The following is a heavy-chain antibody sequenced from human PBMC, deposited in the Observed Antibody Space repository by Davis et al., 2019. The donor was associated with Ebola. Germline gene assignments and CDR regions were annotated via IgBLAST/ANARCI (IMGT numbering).Heavy chain of an antibody. CDR3: ARQVAAAGTLFYSWFDP. CDR2: IYYSGST. Sequence: MPGGSLRLSCTVSGGSISSSSYYWGWIRQPPGKGLEWIGSIYYSGSTYYNPSLKSRVTISVDTSKNQFSLKLSSVTAADTAVYYCARQVAAAGTLFYSWFDPWGQGTLVTVSS. CDR1: GGSISSSSYY. D-gene: IGHD6-13*01. V-gene: IGHV4-39*01. J-gene: IGHJ5*02.